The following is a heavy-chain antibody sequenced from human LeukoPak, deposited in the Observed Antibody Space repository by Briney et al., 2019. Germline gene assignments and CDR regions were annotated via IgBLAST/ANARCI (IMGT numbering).Heavy chain of an antibody. D-gene: IGHD3-16*01. Sequence: SGGSLRLLCAASGFTYSRYSMQCVRQARGKALEWVSSISRSSSYIQYAHSVKGRFTISRDNAKNSLYLQMNSLRAEDTAVYYCGRRAPECRPIGLGDCNWFDPWGQGTLVTVSS. CDR2: ISRSSSYI. J-gene: IGHJ5*02. CDR3: GRRAPECRPIGLGDCNWFDP. V-gene: IGHV3-21*01. CDR1: GFTYSRYS.